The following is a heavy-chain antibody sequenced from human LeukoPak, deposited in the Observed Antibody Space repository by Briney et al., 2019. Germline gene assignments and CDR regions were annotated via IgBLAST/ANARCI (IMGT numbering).Heavy chain of an antibody. V-gene: IGHV1-69*05. Sequence: SVKVSXKASGGTFSSYAISWVRQAPGQGLEWMGRIIPIFGTANYAQKFQGRVTITTDESTSTAYMELSSLRSEDTAVYYCASLMMVLEMATAMEAFDIWGQGTMVTVSS. CDR2: IIPIFGTA. CDR3: ASLMMVLEMATAMEAFDI. CDR1: GGTFSSYA. D-gene: IGHD5-24*01. J-gene: IGHJ3*02.